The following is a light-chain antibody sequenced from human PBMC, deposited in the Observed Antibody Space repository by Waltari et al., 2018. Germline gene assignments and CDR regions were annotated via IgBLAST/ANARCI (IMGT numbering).Light chain of an antibody. V-gene: IGLV2-14*03. J-gene: IGLJ2*01. CDR1: SSDIGPYDY. CDR3: SSYETSNIVV. CDR2: DVS. Sequence: QSALTQPASVSGSPGQSITISCTGTSSDIGPYDYVAWYQQHPGKAPKLIIYDVSGRPSGISDRFSCSKSGHPASLTISGLQADDEAFYYCSSYETSNIVVFGGGTKLTVL.